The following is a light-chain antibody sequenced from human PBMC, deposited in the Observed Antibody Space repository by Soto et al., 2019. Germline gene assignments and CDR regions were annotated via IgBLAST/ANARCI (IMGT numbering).Light chain of an antibody. V-gene: IGKV2-28*01. CDR2: LGS. CDR1: QSLLHSNGYNY. CDR3: VQALQSLLT. J-gene: IGKJ4*01. Sequence: DIVMTQSPLSLPVTPGEPASISCRSSQSLLHSNGYNYLDWYLQKPGQSPQLLIYLGSNRASGVPDRFSGSGSGTDFTLNISRVEAKDVGVYYCVQALQSLLTFGGRTKVVIK.